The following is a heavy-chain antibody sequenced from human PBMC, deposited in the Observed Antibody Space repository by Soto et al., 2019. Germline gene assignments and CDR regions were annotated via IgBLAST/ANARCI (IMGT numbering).Heavy chain of an antibody. D-gene: IGHD6-19*01. J-gene: IGHJ4*02. CDR2: IYPGDSDT. CDR1: GYSFTSYW. CDR3: ARGIYPGIAVAGPAFDY. V-gene: IGHV5-51*01. Sequence: PGESLKISCKGSGYSFTSYWIGWVRQMPGKGLEWMGIIYPGDSDTRYSPSFQGQVTISADKSISTAYLQWSSLKASDTAMYYCARGIYPGIAVAGPAFDYWGQGTLVTVSS.